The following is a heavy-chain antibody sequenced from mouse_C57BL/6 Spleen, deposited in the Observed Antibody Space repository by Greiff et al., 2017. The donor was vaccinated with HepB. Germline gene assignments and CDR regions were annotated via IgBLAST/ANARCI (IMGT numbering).Heavy chain of an antibody. CDR1: GYSITSGYY. CDR2: ISYDGSN. V-gene: IGHV3-6*01. D-gene: IGHD2-5*01. Sequence: VQLQQSGPGLVKPSQSLSLTCSVTGYSITSGYYWNWIRQFPGNKLEWMGYISYDGSNNYNPSLKNRISITLDTSKNQFFLMLNSVTTEDTATYYSARDRSNLYAMDYWGQGTSVTVSS. J-gene: IGHJ4*01. CDR3: ARDRSNLYAMDY.